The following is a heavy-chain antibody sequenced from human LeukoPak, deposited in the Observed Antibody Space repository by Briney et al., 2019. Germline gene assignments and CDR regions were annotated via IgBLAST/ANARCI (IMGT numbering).Heavy chain of an antibody. J-gene: IGHJ4*02. CDR2: ISGSGGST. V-gene: IGHV3-23*01. CDR3: AKDLEPTAAGQIDY. CDR1: GFTFSSYA. Sequence: GGSLRLSCAASGFTFSSYAMSWVRQAPGKGLEWVSAISGSGGSTYYADSVKGRFTISRDNSKKTLYLQMNSLRAEDTAVYYCAKDLEPTAAGQIDYWGQGTLVTVSS. D-gene: IGHD6-13*01.